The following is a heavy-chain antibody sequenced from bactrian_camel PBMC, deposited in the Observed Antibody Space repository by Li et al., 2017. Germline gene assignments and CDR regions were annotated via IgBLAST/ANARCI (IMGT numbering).Heavy chain of an antibody. J-gene: IGHJ4*01. Sequence: HVQLVESGGGSVQAGGSLRLSCAATTSLDSKYCMAWFRQDPGKEREGVATITSVGTTTYADSVKGRFTISQDNAKNTLYLRMTSLKPEDSGMYYCAVDGPVAFCSDYPSDFRGWGQGTQVTVS. V-gene: IGHV3S53*01. CDR1: TSLDSKYC. D-gene: IGHD2*01. CDR3: AVDGPVAFCSDYPSDFRG. CDR2: ITSVGTT.